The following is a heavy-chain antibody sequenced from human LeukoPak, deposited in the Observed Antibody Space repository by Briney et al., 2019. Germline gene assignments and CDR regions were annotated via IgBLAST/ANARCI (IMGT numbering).Heavy chain of an antibody. J-gene: IGHJ4*02. CDR1: GFAFSSYN. CDR2: ISSGSDTI. V-gene: IGHV3-48*01. D-gene: IGHD2-2*01. CDR3: ARPYCASTSCPTFEY. Sequence: PGGSLRLSCAAPGFAFSSYNMNWVRQAPGKGLEWVSYISSGSDTIFYADSVKGRFTISRDNAKNSLYLQMNSLRAEDTAVYYCARPYCASTSCPTFEYWGQGTLVTVSS.